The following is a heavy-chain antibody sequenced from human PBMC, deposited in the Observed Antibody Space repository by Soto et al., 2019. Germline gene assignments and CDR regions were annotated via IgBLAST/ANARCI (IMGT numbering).Heavy chain of an antibody. CDR3: ARDLGQKWLSRGMDV. CDR1: GYTFTSYY. V-gene: IGHV1-46*01. D-gene: IGHD3-22*01. J-gene: IGHJ6*02. Sequence: ASVKVSCKASGYTFTSYYMHWVRQAPGQGLEWMGIINPSGGSTSYAQKFQGRVTMTRDTSTSTVYMELSSLRSEDTAVYYCARDLGQKWLSRGMDVCGQGTTVIVSS. CDR2: INPSGGST.